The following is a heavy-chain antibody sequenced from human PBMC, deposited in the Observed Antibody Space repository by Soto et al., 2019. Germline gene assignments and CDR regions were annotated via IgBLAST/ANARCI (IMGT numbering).Heavy chain of an antibody. D-gene: IGHD6-13*01. CDR2: ISAYNGNT. J-gene: IGHJ6*02. CDR1: GYTFTSYV. CDR3: ASYREQLVLYGMDV. V-gene: IGHV1-18*01. Sequence: QVQLVQSGAEVKKPGASVKVSCKASGYTFTSYVISWVRQAPGQGLEWMGWISAYNGNTNYAQKLQGRVTMTTDTSASTAYMELRSLRSDDTAVYYCASYREQLVLYGMDVWGQGTTVTVSS.